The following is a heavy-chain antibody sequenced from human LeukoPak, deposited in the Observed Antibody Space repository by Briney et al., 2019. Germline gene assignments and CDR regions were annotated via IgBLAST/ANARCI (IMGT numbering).Heavy chain of an antibody. CDR3: ARPTGSHYAFDY. CDR1: GFIFSSYA. D-gene: IGHD1-26*01. V-gene: IGHV3-30-3*01. Sequence: GGSLRLSCAASGFIFSSYAMHWVRQAPGKGLEWVAVIPYDDGSNRYYADSVRGRFTISRDNSKNTLYLQMNSLRGEDTAVYYCARPTGSHYAFDYWGQGTLVTVSS. CDR2: IPYDDGSNR. J-gene: IGHJ4*02.